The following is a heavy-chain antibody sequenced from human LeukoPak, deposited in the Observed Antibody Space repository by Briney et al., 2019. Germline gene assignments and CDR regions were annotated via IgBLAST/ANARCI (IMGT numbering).Heavy chain of an antibody. CDR2: ISSSGGST. J-gene: IGHJ4*02. CDR3: AKRLTGNIRCFDY. V-gene: IGHV3-23*01. D-gene: IGHD3-9*01. CDR1: GFTFSSYA. Sequence: GGSLRLSCAASGFTFSSYAMRWVRQAPGKGLEWVSTISSSGGSTYYADSVKGRFIISRDNSKDTLYLQMHSLRDEDTAVYYCAKRLTGNIRCFDYWGQGTLVTVSS.